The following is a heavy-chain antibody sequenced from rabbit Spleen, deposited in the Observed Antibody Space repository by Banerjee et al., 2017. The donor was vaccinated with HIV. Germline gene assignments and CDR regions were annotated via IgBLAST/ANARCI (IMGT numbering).Heavy chain of an antibody. Sequence: QEQLEESGGDLVKPEGSLTLTCTASGFSFSRSYWICWVRQAPGKGLEWIACIYAGSSGTTYYASWAKGRFTISMTSSTTVTLQMTSLTAADTATYFCARDLAGAIGWNFYLWGQGTLVTVS. V-gene: IGHV1S45*01. CDR1: GFSFSRSYW. CDR2: IYAGSSGTT. CDR3: ARDLAGAIGWNFYL. D-gene: IGHD4-1*01. J-gene: IGHJ4*01.